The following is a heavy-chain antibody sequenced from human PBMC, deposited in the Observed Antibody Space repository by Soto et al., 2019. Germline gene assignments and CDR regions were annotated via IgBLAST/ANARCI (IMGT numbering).Heavy chain of an antibody. CDR3: ARDGGYSYDDYYYGMDV. CDR1: GYTFTGYD. J-gene: IGHJ6*02. D-gene: IGHD5-18*01. CDR2: INPNSGDT. Sequence: ASVKVSCKASGYTFTGYDMHWVRQAPGQGLEWMGWINPNSGDTNYVQKFQGRVTMTRNTSISTAYMELSSLRSEDTAVYYCARDGGYSYDDYYYGMDVWGQGTTVTVSS. V-gene: IGHV1-2*02.